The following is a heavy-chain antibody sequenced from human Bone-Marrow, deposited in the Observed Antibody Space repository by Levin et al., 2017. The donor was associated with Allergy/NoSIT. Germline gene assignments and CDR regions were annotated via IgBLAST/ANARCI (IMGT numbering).Heavy chain of an antibody. CDR3: AKDDGVATILGS. CDR1: GFIFNNYG. V-gene: IGHV3-30*18. CDR2: ISFDGSNE. D-gene: IGHD5-12*01. J-gene: IGHJ5*02. Sequence: QTGGSLRLSCAASGFIFNNYGLHWVRQAPGKGLEWVAAISFDGSNEYYVDSVKARFTISRDNSKSTVYLQLNSLRPEDTAVYYCAKDDGVATILGSWGQGTLVTVSS.